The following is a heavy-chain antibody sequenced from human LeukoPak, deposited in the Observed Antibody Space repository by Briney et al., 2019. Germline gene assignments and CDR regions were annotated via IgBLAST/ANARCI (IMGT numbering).Heavy chain of an antibody. Sequence: GGSLRLSCTASGFTFSDYAMHWVRQAPGKGLEWVTVSSNHGRSQHYADSVKGRFAISRDNAKNTLYLQMNSLRAEDTAVYYCARGYSSGCNYWGQGILVTVSS. D-gene: IGHD6-19*01. CDR2: SSNHGRSQ. CDR3: ARGYSSGCNY. CDR1: GFTFSDYA. J-gene: IGHJ4*02. V-gene: IGHV3-30*09.